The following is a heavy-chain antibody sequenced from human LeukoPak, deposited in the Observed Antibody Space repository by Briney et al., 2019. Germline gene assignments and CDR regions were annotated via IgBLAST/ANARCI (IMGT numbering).Heavy chain of an antibody. V-gene: IGHV5-51*01. CDR3: ARHYGSGSYRCGVGY. CDR1: GYSFTNYW. Sequence: GEALKISCKGSGYSFTNYWIGWVRRLPGKGGEWRGINYPGDSGTKYSPSFQGQVTISADTSINTASLQWSSLKAPDTAMYYCARHYGSGSYRCGVGYWGQGTLVTVSS. D-gene: IGHD3-10*01. CDR2: NYPGDSGT. J-gene: IGHJ4*02.